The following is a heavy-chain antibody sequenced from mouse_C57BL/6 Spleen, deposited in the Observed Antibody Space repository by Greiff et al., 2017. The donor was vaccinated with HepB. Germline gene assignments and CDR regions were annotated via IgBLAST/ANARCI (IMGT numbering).Heavy chain of an antibody. V-gene: IGHV6-6*01. CDR2: IRNKANNHAT. CDR3: TRYGNYADYAMDY. J-gene: IGHJ4*01. CDR1: GFTFSDAW. D-gene: IGHD2-1*01. Sequence: EVKLVESGGGLVQPGGSMKLSCAASGFTFSDAWMDWVRQSPEKGLEWVAEIRNKANNHATYYAESVKGRFTISRDDSKSSVYLQMNSLRAEDTGIYYCTRYGNYADYAMDYWGQGTSVTVSS.